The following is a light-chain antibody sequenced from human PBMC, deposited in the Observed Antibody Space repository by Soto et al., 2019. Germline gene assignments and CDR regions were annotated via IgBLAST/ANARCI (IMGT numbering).Light chain of an antibody. CDR1: QTVSSY. Sequence: EVVLTQSPATLSLSPGARATLSCRASQTVSSYLAWYQQKPGQAPRLLIYDATNSATGIPARFSGSGSGTDFTLTISSLEPEDFGVYYCQQRYNWPPYTFGQGTKVEIK. V-gene: IGKV3-11*01. CDR3: QQRYNWPPYT. J-gene: IGKJ2*01. CDR2: DAT.